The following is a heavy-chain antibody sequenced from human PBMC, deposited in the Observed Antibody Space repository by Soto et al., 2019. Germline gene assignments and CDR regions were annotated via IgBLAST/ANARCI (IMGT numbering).Heavy chain of an antibody. Sequence: ASVKVSCKASGYTFISYSMHWVRQAPGQRLEWMGWINVGNGNTKYSQNFQGRVTINQDTSASTAYMELSSLTSEDTAVYYCAREKWGSGSRWLDPWGQGTLVTVSS. V-gene: IGHV1-3*01. D-gene: IGHD6-19*01. CDR2: INVGNGNT. CDR1: GYTFISYS. J-gene: IGHJ5*02. CDR3: AREKWGSGSRWLDP.